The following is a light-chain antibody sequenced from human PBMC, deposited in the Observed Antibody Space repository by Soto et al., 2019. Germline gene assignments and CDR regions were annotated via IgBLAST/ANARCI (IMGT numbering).Light chain of an antibody. J-gene: IGLJ3*02. Sequence: QSALIQPPSVSGSPGQSVTISCTGTSSDVGSYDYVSWYQQHPGTVPKPMIYNVNTRPSGVPDRFSGSKSGNTASMTISGLQAEDEADYYCATWDDSLSGWVFGGGTKVTVL. CDR1: SSDVGSYDY. CDR3: ATWDDSLSGWV. V-gene: IGLV2-11*01. CDR2: NVN.